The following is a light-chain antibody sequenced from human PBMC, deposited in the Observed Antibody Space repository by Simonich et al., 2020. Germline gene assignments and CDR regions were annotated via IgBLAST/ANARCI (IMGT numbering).Light chain of an antibody. J-gene: IGLJ2*01. CDR2: DDR. Sequence: SYVLTQPPSVSVAPGKTARITCGENNIGSKSVHWYQQKPGQAPVLVVYDDRDRPSGIPERFSGSNSGNTATLTISRVEAGDEADYYCQVWDSSSDHPVFGGGTKLTVL. CDR3: QVWDSSSDHPV. V-gene: IGLV3-21*03. CDR1: NIGSKS.